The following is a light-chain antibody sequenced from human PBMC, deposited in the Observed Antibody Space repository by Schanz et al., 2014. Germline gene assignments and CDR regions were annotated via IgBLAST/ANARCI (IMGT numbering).Light chain of an antibody. CDR2: END. CDR3: ATWDSSLRIEV. Sequence: QSVLTQPPSMSGAPGQRVTISCSGSSSNVGNDYVSWYQHLPGTAPKLLIYENDKRPSGIPDRFSASKSGTSAALGITGLQSGDEADYHCATWDSSLRIEVFGGGTKLTVL. J-gene: IGLJ2*01. V-gene: IGLV1-51*01. CDR1: SSNVGNDY.